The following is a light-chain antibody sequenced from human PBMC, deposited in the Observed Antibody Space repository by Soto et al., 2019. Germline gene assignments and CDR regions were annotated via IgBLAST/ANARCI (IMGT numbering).Light chain of an antibody. V-gene: IGKV1-39*01. J-gene: IGKJ4*01. CDR3: QQTYSDIS. CDR1: RTINTY. Sequence: DVRMTQSPSTLSASVGDTITITCRASRTINTYLYWFQQKPGEPPRLLIYGASTLHDGVPSRFSGSGSGADFTLTISGLQPEDFASYHCQQTYSDISFGGGTKV. CDR2: GAS.